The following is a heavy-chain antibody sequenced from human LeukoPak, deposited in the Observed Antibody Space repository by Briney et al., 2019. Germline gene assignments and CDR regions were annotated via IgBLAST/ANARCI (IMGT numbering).Heavy chain of an antibody. J-gene: IGHJ4*02. Sequence: GGSLRLSCAASGFTFSDYYMTWIRQAPGKGLEWVSYITSSATTYYADSVKGRFTISRDNAKTSLYLQMNSLRAEDTAVYYCARGPSGHHNTGGQGTLVTVSS. V-gene: IGHV3-11*01. D-gene: IGHD5-12*01. CDR2: ITSSATT. CDR1: GFTFSDYY. CDR3: ARGPSGHHNT.